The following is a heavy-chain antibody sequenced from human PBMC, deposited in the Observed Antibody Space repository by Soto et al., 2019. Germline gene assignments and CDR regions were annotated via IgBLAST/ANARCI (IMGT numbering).Heavy chain of an antibody. D-gene: IGHD1-26*01. CDR3: ARVSGGGSGSYPYY. Sequence: EVQLVESGGGLIQPGGSLRLSCAASGFTVSSNYMSWVRQAPGKGLEWVSVIYSGGSTYYADSVKGRFTISRDNSKNTLYLQMNSLRAEDTAVYYCARVSGGGSGSYPYYWGQGTLVTVSS. J-gene: IGHJ4*02. CDR1: GFTVSSNY. V-gene: IGHV3-53*01. CDR2: IYSGGST.